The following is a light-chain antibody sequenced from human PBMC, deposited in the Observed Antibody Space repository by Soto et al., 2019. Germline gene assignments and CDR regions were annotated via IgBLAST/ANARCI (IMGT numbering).Light chain of an antibody. CDR2: EVS. J-gene: IGLJ1*01. CDR3: CSYTSSSTLYV. CDR1: SSDFGYNY. Sequence: QSVLTQPASVSGSPGQSITISCTGSSSDFGYNYVSWYQQHPGKAPKLMIYEVSNRPSGVSNRFSGSKSGNTASLTISGLQAEDEADYYCCSYTSSSTLYVFGTGTKLTVL. V-gene: IGLV2-14*01.